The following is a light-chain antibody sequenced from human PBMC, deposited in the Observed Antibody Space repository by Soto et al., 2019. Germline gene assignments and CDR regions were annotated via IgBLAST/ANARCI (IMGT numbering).Light chain of an antibody. J-gene: IGLJ3*02. CDR1: SSDIGIYDF. CDR3: SAYAGTNDLGV. CDR2: EVS. Sequence: QSALTQPPSASGSPGQSVTISCTGTSSDIGIYDFVSWYQQHPGKAPKLLIYEVSKRPSGVPDRFSGSKSGNTASLPVSDLQTEDAADYYCSAYAGTNDLGVFGGGTKLTVL. V-gene: IGLV2-8*01.